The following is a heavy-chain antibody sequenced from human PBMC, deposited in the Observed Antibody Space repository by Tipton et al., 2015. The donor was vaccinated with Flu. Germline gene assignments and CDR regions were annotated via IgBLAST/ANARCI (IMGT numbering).Heavy chain of an antibody. V-gene: IGHV4-38-2*01. CDR2: VSRTGST. CDR1: ADSFSSGYY. J-gene: IGHJ5*02. D-gene: IGHD4-11*01. CDR3: ARRDYSNYVSDPKSWFDP. Sequence: TLSLTCVVSADSFSSGYYWGWIRQFPGKGLEWIGTVSRTGSTIYNPSLKSRVTISIDRSKNQFSLNLKSVTAGDMAVYYCARRDYSNYVSDPKSWFDPWGQGILVTVSS.